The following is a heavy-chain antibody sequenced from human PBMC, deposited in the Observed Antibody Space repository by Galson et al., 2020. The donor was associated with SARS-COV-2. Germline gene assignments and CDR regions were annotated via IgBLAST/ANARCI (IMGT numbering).Heavy chain of an antibody. CDR2: IDWDDDK. Sequence: SGPTLVQPTQTLTLTCTFSGFSLSTSGMCVSWIRQPPGKALEWLARIDWDDDKYYSTSLKTRLTISKDTSKNQVVLTMTNMDPVDTATYYCARTVYYYDSSGYYAYYFDYWGQGTLVTVSS. V-gene: IGHV2-70*11. CDR1: GFSLSTSGMC. D-gene: IGHD3-22*01. CDR3: ARTVYYYDSSGYYAYYFDY. J-gene: IGHJ4*02.